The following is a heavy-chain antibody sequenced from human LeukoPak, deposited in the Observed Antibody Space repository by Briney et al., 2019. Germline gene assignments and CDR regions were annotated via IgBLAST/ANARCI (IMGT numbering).Heavy chain of an antibody. CDR3: ARQRVAAAGPNWFDP. J-gene: IGHJ5*02. CDR1: GYTFTGSY. CDR2: INPNTGGT. V-gene: IGHV1-2*02. D-gene: IGHD6-13*01. Sequence: ASVKVSCKASGYTFTGSYMHWVRQAPGQGLELMGWINPNTGGTNYAQQFQGRVTMTRDTSISTAYMELSRLKSDDTAVYYCARQRVAAAGPNWFDPWGQGTLVTVSS.